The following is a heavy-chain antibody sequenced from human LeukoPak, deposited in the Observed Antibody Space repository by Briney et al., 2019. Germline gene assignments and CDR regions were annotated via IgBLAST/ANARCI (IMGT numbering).Heavy chain of an antibody. CDR2: ISGSGGST. J-gene: IGHJ4*02. D-gene: IGHD6-19*01. CDR3: AKEPDSSGWYGGGYYFDY. Sequence: GGSLRLSCAASGFTFSSYAMSWVRQAPGKGLEWVSAISGSGGSTYYADSVKGRFTVSRDNSKNTLYLQMNSLRAEDTAVYYCAKEPDSSGWYGGGYYFDYWGQGTLVTVSS. V-gene: IGHV3-23*01. CDR1: GFTFSSYA.